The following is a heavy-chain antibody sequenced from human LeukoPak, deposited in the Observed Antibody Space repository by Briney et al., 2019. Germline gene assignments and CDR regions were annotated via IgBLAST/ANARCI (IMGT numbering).Heavy chain of an antibody. Sequence: GGSLRLSCAASGFTFSSYEMNWVRQAPGKGLEWVSYISSSGSTIYYADSAKGRFTISRGNAKNSLYLQMNSLRAEDTAVYYCAREKVTNTNDYWGQGTLVTVSS. D-gene: IGHD2-21*02. CDR3: AREKVTNTNDY. J-gene: IGHJ4*02. CDR2: ISSSGSTI. CDR1: GFTFSSYE. V-gene: IGHV3-48*03.